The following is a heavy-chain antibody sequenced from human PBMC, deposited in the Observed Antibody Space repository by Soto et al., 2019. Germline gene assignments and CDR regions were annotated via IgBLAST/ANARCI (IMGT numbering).Heavy chain of an antibody. CDR2: IIPIFGTP. V-gene: IGHV1-69*01. CDR1: GGTFSTSL. CDR3: ARGYTAYDDHPYYFGP. J-gene: IGHJ5*02. D-gene: IGHD3-10*01. Sequence: QVQLVQSGAEVKKPGSSVKVSCKASGGTFSTSLISWVRQAPGQGLEWMGGIIPIFGTPNYAQKFQGRVTDSADESTSTVYLALNSFGSEETAMYYCARGYTAYDDHPYYFGPWGQGTQVTVSS.